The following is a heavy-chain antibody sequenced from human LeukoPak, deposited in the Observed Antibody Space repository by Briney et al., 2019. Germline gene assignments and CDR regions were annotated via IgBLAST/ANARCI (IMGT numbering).Heavy chain of an antibody. Sequence: SETLSLTCAVYGGSFSGYYWSWIRQPPGEGLEWIGEINHSGSTNYNPSLKSRVTISVDTSKNQFSLKLSSVTAADTAVYYCARGAPPASDYWGQGTLVTVSS. V-gene: IGHV4-34*01. CDR1: GGSFSGYY. CDR3: ARGAPPASDY. J-gene: IGHJ4*02. CDR2: INHSGST.